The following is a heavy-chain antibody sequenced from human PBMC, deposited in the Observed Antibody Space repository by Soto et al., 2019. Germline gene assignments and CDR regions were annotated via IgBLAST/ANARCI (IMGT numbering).Heavy chain of an antibody. Sequence: PSETLSLTCTVSGGSISSYYWSWIRQPPGKGLEWIGYIYYSGSTNYNPSLKSRVTISVDTSKNQFSLKLSSVTAADTAVYYCARGGGQQPDYWGQGTLVTVSS. J-gene: IGHJ4*02. CDR3: ARGGGQQPDY. CDR2: IYYSGST. CDR1: GGSISSYY. V-gene: IGHV4-59*01. D-gene: IGHD6-13*01.